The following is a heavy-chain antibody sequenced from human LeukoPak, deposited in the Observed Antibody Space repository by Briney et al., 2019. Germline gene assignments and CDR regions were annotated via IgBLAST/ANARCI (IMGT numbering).Heavy chain of an antibody. CDR3: ARRNEEYYYGSGSYLNWFDP. CDR1: GNSFTSYW. Sequence: GESLKISCKVSGNSFTSYWIGWVRQMPGKGLEWMGIIYPGDSDTRYSPSFQGQVTISADKSISTAYLQWSSLKASDTAMYYCARRNEEYYYGSGSYLNWFDPWGQGTLVTVSS. V-gene: IGHV5-51*01. D-gene: IGHD3-10*01. J-gene: IGHJ5*02. CDR2: IYPGDSDT.